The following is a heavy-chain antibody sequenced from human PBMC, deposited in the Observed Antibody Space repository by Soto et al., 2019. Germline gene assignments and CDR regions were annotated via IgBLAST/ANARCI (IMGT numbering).Heavy chain of an antibody. J-gene: IGHJ5*02. V-gene: IGHV4-30-2*01. CDR2: IYHSGGT. CDR3: ASSYDSSGLDWFDP. Sequence: TLSLTCAVSGGSISSGGYSWSWIRQPPGKGLEWIGYIYHSGGTYYNPSLKSRVTISVDRSKNQFSLKLSSVTAADTAVYYCASSYDSSGLDWFDPWGQGTLVTVSS. CDR1: GGSISSGGYS. D-gene: IGHD3-22*01.